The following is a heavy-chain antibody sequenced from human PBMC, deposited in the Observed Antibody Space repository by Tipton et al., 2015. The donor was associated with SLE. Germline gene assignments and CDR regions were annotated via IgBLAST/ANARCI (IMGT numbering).Heavy chain of an antibody. V-gene: IGHV4-59*04. J-gene: IGHJ2*01. CDR3: VSSGYYRYWYFDL. Sequence: GLVKPSETLSLTCTVSGDSIRRHFWSWIRQPPGKGLEWIGSIYYSGSTYYNPSLKSRVTISVDTSKNQFSLKLSSVTAADTAVYYCVSSGYYRYWYFDLWGRGTLVTVSS. CDR2: IYYSGST. D-gene: IGHD3-22*01. CDR1: GDSIRRHF.